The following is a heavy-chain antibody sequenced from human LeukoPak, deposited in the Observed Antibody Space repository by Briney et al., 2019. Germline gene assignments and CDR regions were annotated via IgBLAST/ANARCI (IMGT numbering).Heavy chain of an antibody. CDR2: IYYSGST. V-gene: IGHV4-59*01. Sequence: PSETLSLTCTVSGGSISSYYGSWIRQPPGKGLEWIGYIYYSGSTNYNPSLKSRVTISVDTSRNQFSLKLSSVTAADTAVYYCARKERDCGGDCYTFDYWGQGTLVTVSS. D-gene: IGHD2-21*01. J-gene: IGHJ4*02. CDR1: GGSISSYY. CDR3: ARKERDCGGDCYTFDY.